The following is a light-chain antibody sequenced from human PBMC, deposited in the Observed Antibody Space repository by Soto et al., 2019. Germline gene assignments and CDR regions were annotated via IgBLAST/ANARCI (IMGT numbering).Light chain of an antibody. J-gene: IGLJ3*02. CDR2: LNSDGSH. Sequence: QSVLTQSPSASASLGASVKLTCTLSSGHSSYAIAWHQQMPEKGPRYLMKLNSDGSHNKGDGIPDRFSGSSSGAERYLTISSLQSEDEADYYSQTWGTGYWVFGGGTKVTVL. V-gene: IGLV4-69*01. CDR1: SGHSSYA. CDR3: QTWGTGYWV.